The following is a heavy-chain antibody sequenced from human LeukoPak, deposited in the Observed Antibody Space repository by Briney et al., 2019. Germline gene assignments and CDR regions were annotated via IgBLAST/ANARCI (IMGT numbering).Heavy chain of an antibody. J-gene: IGHJ4*02. V-gene: IGHV3-7*01. CDR1: GFTFSSYW. CDR2: IKQDGSKK. Sequence: GSLRLSCAASGFTFSSYWMTWVRQAPGKGLEWVANIKQDGSKKDYVDSVKGRFTIFRDNAKDSLYLQMYSLRVEDTAVYYCARGVGDNGILGYWGRGTMVAVSS. CDR3: ARGVGDNGILGY. D-gene: IGHD2-15*01.